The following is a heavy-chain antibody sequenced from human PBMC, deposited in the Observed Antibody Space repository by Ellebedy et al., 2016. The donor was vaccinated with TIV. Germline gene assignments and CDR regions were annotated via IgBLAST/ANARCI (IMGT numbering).Heavy chain of an antibody. V-gene: IGHV3-48*04. D-gene: IGHD2-15*01. CDR2: ISSTGSSI. CDR3: ARGDGGSYL. Sequence: PGGSLRLSCAGSGFTFSSYSMTWVRQAPGTGLEWLSSISSTGSSIYYADSVKGRFTISRDNAKNSLYLQTNSLRAEDTAVYYCARGDGGSYLWGQGTLVTVSS. J-gene: IGHJ4*02. CDR1: GFTFSSYS.